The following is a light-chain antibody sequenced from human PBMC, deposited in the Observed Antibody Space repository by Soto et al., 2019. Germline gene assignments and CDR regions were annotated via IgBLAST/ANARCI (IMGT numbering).Light chain of an antibody. Sequence: DIVMTQSPLSLPVTPGEPASISCRSNLAWYQQKPGQAPRLLIYAASTRATGIPARFIGNGSGTEFTLTISSLQSEDFAVYYCQQYNNWWTFGQGTKVDI. J-gene: IGKJ1*01. V-gene: IGKV3D-15*01. CDR2: AAS. CDR3: QQYNNWWT.